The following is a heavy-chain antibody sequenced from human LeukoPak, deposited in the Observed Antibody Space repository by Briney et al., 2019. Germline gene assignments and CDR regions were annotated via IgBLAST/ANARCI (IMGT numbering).Heavy chain of an antibody. CDR3: ARGAWQFNQVAWFDP. Sequence: APVKVSCKASGYTFTTYHLHWVRQAPGQGLEWMGMIDPTGGSTTYAQTFKGRVTMTRDTSTSTVYMELSSLRSQDTAVYYCARGAWQFNQVAWFDPWGQGTLVTVSS. CDR2: IDPTGGST. J-gene: IGHJ5*02. V-gene: IGHV1-46*01. CDR1: GYTFTTYH. D-gene: IGHD2-21*01.